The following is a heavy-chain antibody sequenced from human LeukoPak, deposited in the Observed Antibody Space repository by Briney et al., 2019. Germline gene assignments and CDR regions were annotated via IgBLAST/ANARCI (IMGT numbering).Heavy chain of an antibody. CDR3: AREIFNGFDI. J-gene: IGHJ3*02. CDR1: GYTFSHYG. Sequence: PGRSLRLSCAASGYTFSHYGMHWVRQAPGKGLEWVAVISYDGSNKDYADSVKGRFTISRDNSKNTLFLQMNSLRAEDTAVYYCAREIFNGFDIWGQGTMVTVSS. CDR2: ISYDGSNK. V-gene: IGHV3-30*19.